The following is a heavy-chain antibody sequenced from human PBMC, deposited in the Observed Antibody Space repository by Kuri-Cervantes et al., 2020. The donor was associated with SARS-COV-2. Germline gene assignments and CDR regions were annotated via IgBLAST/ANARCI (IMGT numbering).Heavy chain of an antibody. V-gene: IGHV3-21*05. CDR2: ISSSSSYI. CDR3: YAIAVAGTVDY. Sequence: GGSLILSCAASGFTFSSYSMNWVRQAPGKGLEWVSYISSSSSYIYYADSVKGRFTISRVNAKNSLYLQMNSLRAEDTAVYYCYAIAVAGTVDYWGQGPLVTVSS. D-gene: IGHD6-19*01. J-gene: IGHJ4*02. CDR1: GFTFSSYS.